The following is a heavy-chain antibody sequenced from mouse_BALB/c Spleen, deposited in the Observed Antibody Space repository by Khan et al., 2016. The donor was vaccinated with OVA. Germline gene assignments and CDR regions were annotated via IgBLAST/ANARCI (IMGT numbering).Heavy chain of an antibody. CDR3: AMGRTY. V-gene: IGHV3-2*02. CDR2: ISYSGST. D-gene: IGHD4-1*01. Sequence: DVKLQESGPGLVKPSQSLSLTCTVTGYSITSDYAWNWIRQFPGNKLEWMDYISYSGSTDYHPSLKSRFSISRDTSKNQFFLRLNSVTTEDTATYYCAMGRTYWGQGTLVTVSA. J-gene: IGHJ3*01. CDR1: GYSITSDYA.